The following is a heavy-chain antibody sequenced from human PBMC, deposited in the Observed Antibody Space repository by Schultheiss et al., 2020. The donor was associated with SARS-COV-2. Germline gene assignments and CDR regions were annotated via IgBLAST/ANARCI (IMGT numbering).Heavy chain of an antibody. V-gene: IGHV4-4*07. CDR2: IYTSGNT. J-gene: IGHJ4*02. CDR3: ARGQDDYVWD. CDR1: GGSISSYY. D-gene: IGHD3-16*01. Sequence: SQTLSLTCTVSGGSISSYYWNWIRQPAGQGLEWIGRIYTSGNTNYNPSLKSRVTISVDTSKNQFSLKLSSVTAADTAVYYCARGQDDYVWDWGQGTMVTVSS.